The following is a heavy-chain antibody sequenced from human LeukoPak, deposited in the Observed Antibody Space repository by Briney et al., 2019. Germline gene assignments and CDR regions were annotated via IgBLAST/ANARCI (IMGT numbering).Heavy chain of an antibody. CDR3: ARLSSGLDAFDI. CDR2: IGTAGDT. D-gene: IGHD3-22*01. V-gene: IGHV3-13*01. J-gene: IGHJ3*02. CDR1: GFTFSSYD. Sequence: GGSLRLSCAASGFTFSSYDMHWVRQATGKGLEWVSAIGTAGDTYYPGSVKGRFTISRENAKNSLYLQMNCLRAGDTAVYYCARLSSGLDAFDIWGQGTMVTVSS.